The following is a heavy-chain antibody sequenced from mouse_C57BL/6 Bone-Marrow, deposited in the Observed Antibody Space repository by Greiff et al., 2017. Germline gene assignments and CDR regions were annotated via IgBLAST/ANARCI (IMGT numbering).Heavy chain of an antibody. V-gene: IGHV2-2*01. CDR3: ARTIYYDYFYAMDY. Sequence: VQLQQSGPGLVQPSQSLSITCTVSGFSLTSYGVHWVSQSPGKGLEWLGVIWSGGSTDYNAAFIYSLSISTDNSKSQVFFKMNSLHAYDTAIYYCARTIYYDYFYAMDYWGQGTSVTVSS. J-gene: IGHJ4*01. D-gene: IGHD2-4*01. CDR2: IWSGGST. CDR1: GFSLTSYG.